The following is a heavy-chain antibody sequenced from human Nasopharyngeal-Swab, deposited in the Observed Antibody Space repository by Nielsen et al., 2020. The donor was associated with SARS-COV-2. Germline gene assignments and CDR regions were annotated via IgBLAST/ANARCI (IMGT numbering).Heavy chain of an antibody. V-gene: IGHV4-59*08. D-gene: IGHD5-24*01. Sequence: SETLSLTCTVSGGSISSYYWSWIRQPPGKGLEWIGCVDSSGSTYYNPSLKSRVTLSIDTSKNQFSLKLSSVTAADTAVYYCARAVEMAAILDYWGQGTLVTVSS. CDR2: VDSSGST. CDR3: ARAVEMAAILDY. J-gene: IGHJ4*02. CDR1: GGSISSYY.